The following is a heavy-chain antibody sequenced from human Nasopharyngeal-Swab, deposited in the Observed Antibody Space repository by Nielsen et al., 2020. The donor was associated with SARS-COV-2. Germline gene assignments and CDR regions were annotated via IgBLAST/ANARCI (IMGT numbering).Heavy chain of an antibody. Sequence: SETLSLTCAVYGWSFSGYYWSWIRQPPGKGLEWIVEINHSGRTNYNPSLKSRVTISVDTSKNQFSLKLSSVTAADTAVYYCARARRPLPGRHDAFDIWGQGTMVTVSS. J-gene: IGHJ3*02. CDR3: ARARRPLPGRHDAFDI. V-gene: IGHV4-34*01. CDR2: INHSGRT. CDR1: GWSFSGYY.